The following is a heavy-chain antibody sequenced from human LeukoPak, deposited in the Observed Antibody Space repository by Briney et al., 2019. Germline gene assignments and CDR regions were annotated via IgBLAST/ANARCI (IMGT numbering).Heavy chain of an antibody. D-gene: IGHD5-12*01. CDR1: GFTFSSYG. CDR2: IWYDGSNK. J-gene: IGHJ4*02. Sequence: GGSLGLSCAASGFTFSSYGMHWVRQAPGKGLEWVAVIWYDGSNKYYADSVKGRFTISRDNSKNTLYLQMNSLRAEDTAVYYCARDIVATAIDYWGQGTLVTVSS. CDR3: ARDIVATAIDY. V-gene: IGHV3-33*01.